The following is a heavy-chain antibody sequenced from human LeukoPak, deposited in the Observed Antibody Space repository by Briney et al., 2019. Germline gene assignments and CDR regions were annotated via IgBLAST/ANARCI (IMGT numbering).Heavy chain of an antibody. CDR3: ARDGESRFYTYYYFMDV. D-gene: IGHD2-2*02. CDR2: IYYSGST. Sequence: SETLSLTCTVSGGSISSYYWSWIRQPPGKGLEWIGYIYYSGSTNYNPSLKSRVTISVDTSKNQFSLKLSSVTAADTAVYYCARDGESRFYTYYYFMDVWGNGTTVTVSS. CDR1: GGSISSYY. V-gene: IGHV4-59*01. J-gene: IGHJ6*03.